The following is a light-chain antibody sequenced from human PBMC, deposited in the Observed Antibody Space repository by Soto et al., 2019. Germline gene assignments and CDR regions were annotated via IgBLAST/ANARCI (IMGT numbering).Light chain of an antibody. CDR3: LHHNSYPLT. J-gene: IGKJ4*01. CDR1: QDIRND. Sequence: DIQMTQSPSSLSASVGDRVTITCGASQDIRNDLGWYQQTRGKAPKRLIYAAYRVQSGVPSRFSGSGSGTEFTLTITSLQPEDFAPYYCLHHNSYPLTFGGGTRVEIK. CDR2: AAY. V-gene: IGKV1-17*01.